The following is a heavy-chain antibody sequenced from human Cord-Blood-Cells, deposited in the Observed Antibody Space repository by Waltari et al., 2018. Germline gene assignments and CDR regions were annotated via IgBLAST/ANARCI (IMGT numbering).Heavy chain of an antibody. V-gene: IGHV4-59*01. CDR2: IYYSGST. D-gene: IGHD6-6*01. CDR3: ARDSSSSSGYFQH. CDR1: GGSISSYY. J-gene: IGHJ1*01. Sequence: QVQLQESGPGLVKPSETLSLTCTVSGGSISSYYWSWIRQPPGKGLEWIGYIYYSGSTNYNPSLKSRVTISVDTSKNQFSLKLSSVTAADTAVYYCARDSSSSSGYFQHWGQGTLVTVSS.